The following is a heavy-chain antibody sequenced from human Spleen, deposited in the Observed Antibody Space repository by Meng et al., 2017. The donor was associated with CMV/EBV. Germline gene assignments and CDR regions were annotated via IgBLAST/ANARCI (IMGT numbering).Heavy chain of an antibody. D-gene: IGHD3-16*01. CDR2: IDHSGKS. V-gene: IGHV4-4*02. CDR1: GATITSSRW. Sequence: SGATITSSRWWTWVRQPPGKGLEWVGEIDHSGKSNSNPSLKSRLTLSLDTSNNHLSLRMTSVTAEDTAIYYCARVREHTSLGNYWFDPWGQGTLVTVSS. J-gene: IGHJ5*02. CDR3: ARVREHTSLGNYWFDP.